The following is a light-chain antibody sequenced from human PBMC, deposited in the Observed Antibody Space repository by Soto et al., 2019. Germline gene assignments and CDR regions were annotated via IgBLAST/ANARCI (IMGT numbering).Light chain of an antibody. V-gene: IGLV1-36*01. CDR3: AAWDDSLNGVV. J-gene: IGLJ2*01. CDR2: YDD. CDR1: SSNIGNNA. Sequence: QSVLTQPPSVSEAPRQRVTISCSGSSSNIGNNAVNWYQQLPGKAPKLLIYYDDLLPSGVSDRFSGYKSGTSASLAISGLQSEDEADYYCAAWDDSLNGVVFGAGTKLTVL.